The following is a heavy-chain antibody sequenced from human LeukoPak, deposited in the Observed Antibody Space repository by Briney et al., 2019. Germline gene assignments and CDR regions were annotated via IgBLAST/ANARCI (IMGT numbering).Heavy chain of an antibody. CDR1: GYTFTGSY. CDR3: ARGYCSGGTCYLVENWLDP. D-gene: IGHD2-15*01. CDR2: LSTNNGAT. Sequence: ASVKVSCKASGYTFTGSYIHWVRQAPGQGPEWMGRLSTNNGATNYAQKFQGRVTMTRDTSITTAYMELTRLTSDDTAVYYCARGYCSGGTCYLVENWLDPWGQGTLVTVSS. J-gene: IGHJ5*02. V-gene: IGHV1-2*06.